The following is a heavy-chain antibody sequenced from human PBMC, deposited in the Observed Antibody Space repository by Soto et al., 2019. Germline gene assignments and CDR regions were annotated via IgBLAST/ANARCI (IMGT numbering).Heavy chain of an antibody. V-gene: IGHV3-7*05. CDR3: ARDRAMDDY. J-gene: IGHJ4*02. CDR2: IKQDGSEK. CDR1: GFTFSSYW. D-gene: IGHD5-18*01. Sequence: GGSLRLSCAASGFTFSSYWMNWVRRAPGKGLEWVANIKQDGSEKNYVDSVKGRFTISRDNAKNSLYLQMNSLRAEDTAVYYCARDRAMDDYWGQGTLVTVSS.